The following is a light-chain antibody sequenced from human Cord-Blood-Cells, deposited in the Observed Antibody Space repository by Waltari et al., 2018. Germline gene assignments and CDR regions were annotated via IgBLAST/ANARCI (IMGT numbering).Light chain of an antibody. CDR3: QQYNSYSWT. CDR2: DAS. J-gene: IGKJ1*01. CDR1: QSISSW. Sequence: DIQMTQSPSTLSASVGDRVTITCRASQSISSWLAWYQQKPGKAPKLLIYDASSLESGVPSRFIGSGSGTEFTLTISSLQPDVFAAYYCQQYNSYSWTFGQGTKVEIK. V-gene: IGKV1-5*01.